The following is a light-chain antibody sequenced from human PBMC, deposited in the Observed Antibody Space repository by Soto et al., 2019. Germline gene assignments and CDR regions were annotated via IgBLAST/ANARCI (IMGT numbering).Light chain of an antibody. V-gene: IGKV1-27*01. Sequence: DIQMTQSPSSLSASVGDRVAITCRASQGISNYLAWYQQKPGKVPKLLIYAASTLQSVVPSRFSGSGSGTDFTLTISSLQPEDVATYYCLKYNSAPFTFGPGTKVDIK. CDR3: LKYNSAPFT. J-gene: IGKJ3*01. CDR2: AAS. CDR1: QGISNY.